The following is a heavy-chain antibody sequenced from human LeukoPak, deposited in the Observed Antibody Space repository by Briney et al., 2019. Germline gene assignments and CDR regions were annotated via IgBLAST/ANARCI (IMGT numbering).Heavy chain of an antibody. Sequence: GGSLRLSCAASGFTFSSYSMNWVRQAPGKGLEWVSSISSSSSYIYYADSVKGRFTISRDNSKNTLYLQMSSLRGEDTAVYYCAKDPGKFWSGHDYWGQGTLVTVSS. V-gene: IGHV3-21*01. J-gene: IGHJ4*02. CDR2: ISSSSSYI. CDR3: AKDPGKFWSGHDY. D-gene: IGHD3-3*01. CDR1: GFTFSSYS.